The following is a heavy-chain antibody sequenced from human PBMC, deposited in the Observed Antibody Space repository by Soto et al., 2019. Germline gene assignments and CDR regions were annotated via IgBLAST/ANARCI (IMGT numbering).Heavy chain of an antibody. CDR3: ARENSHYRDVFQN. V-gene: IGHV1-3*01. CDR2: ISNAGSGST. D-gene: IGHD1-26*01. Sequence: QVHLVQSGAEVKKPGASVKVSCKTSGYPFPSYEIHWIRQAPGQRPEWMGGISNAGSGSTKYSQKFQDRFTSTGDKRATTGYMSLSSLTSEDTAIYYRARENSHYRDVFQNWGQGTLVTVSA. CDR1: GYPFPSYE. J-gene: IGHJ4*02.